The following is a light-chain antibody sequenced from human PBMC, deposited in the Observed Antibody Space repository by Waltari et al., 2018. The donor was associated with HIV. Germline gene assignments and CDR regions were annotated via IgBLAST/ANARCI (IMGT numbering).Light chain of an antibody. CDR3: QQYNSYSYS. J-gene: IGKJ2*03. CDR2: KAS. V-gene: IGKV1-5*03. CDR1: QSINSW. Sequence: DIQMTQSPSPLSASVGDSVTITCRASQSINSWLAWYQQKPGKVPNLLIYKASSLESGVPSRFSGSGSGTEFTLTISSLQPDDCATYYCQQYNSYSYSFGQGTKLEIK.